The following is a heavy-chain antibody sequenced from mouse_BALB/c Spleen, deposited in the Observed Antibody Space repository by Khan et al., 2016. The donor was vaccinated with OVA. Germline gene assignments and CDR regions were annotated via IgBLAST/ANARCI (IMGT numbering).Heavy chain of an antibody. Sequence: QVQLQQPGAELVKAWASVKMSCKASGYTFTSYWMHWVKQRLGQGLEWFAETNPTNGRTYFNEKFKSKATLTVDTSSSTAYMLLSGLTCEDSAVYYCAGIKKIVATYFDYGGKGTTLTVSS. D-gene: IGHD1-1*01. CDR1: GYTFTSYW. CDR3: AGIKKIVATYFDY. V-gene: IGHV1S81*02. CDR2: TNPTNGRT. J-gene: IGHJ2*01.